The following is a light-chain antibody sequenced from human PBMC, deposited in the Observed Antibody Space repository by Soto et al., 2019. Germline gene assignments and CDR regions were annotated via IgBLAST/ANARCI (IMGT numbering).Light chain of an antibody. CDR1: SRDVGGYNY. Sequence: QSALTQPASVSGSPGQSITISCTGSSRDVGGYNYVSWYQQHPGKAPKLMIFEVVNRPSGVSYRFSGSKSGNTASLTISGLQAEDEADYYCSSYTSSNTVVFGGGTKLTVL. J-gene: IGLJ2*01. CDR2: EVV. CDR3: SSYTSSNTVV. V-gene: IGLV2-14*01.